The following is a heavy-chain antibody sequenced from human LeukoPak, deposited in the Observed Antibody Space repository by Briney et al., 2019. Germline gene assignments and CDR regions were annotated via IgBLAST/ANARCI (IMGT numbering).Heavy chain of an antibody. D-gene: IGHD6-13*01. V-gene: IGHV4-59*01. J-gene: IGHJ4*02. CDR1: GGSISSYY. CDR2: IYYSGST. CDR3: ARGRRASSSVFDY. Sequence: SETLSLTCTVSGGSISSYYWSWIRQPPGKGLEWIGYIYYSGSTNYNPSLKSRVTISVDTSKNQFSLKLSSVTAADTAVYYCARGRRASSSVFDYWGQGTLVTVSS.